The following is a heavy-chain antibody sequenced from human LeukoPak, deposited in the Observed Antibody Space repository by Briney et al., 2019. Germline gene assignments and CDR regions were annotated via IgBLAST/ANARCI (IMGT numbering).Heavy chain of an antibody. J-gene: IGHJ4*02. CDR1: GFIFSSYG. CDR2: IRYDGSNK. V-gene: IGHV3-30*02. D-gene: IGHD4-17*01. CDR3: AKEGTVTPIDY. Sequence: GESLKISCAASGFIFSSYGMYWVRQAPGKGLEWVAFIRYDGSNKYYADSVKGRFTISRDNSKNTPYVQMSSLRVEDTAVYYCAKEGTVTPIDYWGQGTPVTVSS.